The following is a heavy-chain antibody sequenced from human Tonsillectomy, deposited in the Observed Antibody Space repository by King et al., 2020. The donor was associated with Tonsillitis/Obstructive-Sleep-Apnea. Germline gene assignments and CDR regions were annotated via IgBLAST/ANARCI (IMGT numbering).Heavy chain of an antibody. V-gene: IGHV3-53*01. CDR2: INSGGSI. CDR3: ARGGGSNYGGSFDY. CDR1: GFTVSGNY. J-gene: IGHJ4*02. D-gene: IGHD4-11*01. Sequence: DVQLVESGGGLIQPGGSLRLSCAASGFTVSGNYMSWVRQAPGKGLEWGSVINSGGSIYYADSVKGRFTISRDNSKNTVYLQMNSLRAEDTAVYYCARGGGSNYGGSFDYWGQGTLVTVSS.